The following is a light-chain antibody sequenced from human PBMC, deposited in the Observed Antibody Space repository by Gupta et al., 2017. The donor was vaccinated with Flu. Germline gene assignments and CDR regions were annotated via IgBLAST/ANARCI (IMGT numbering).Light chain of an antibody. CDR1: NIGSKN. J-gene: IGLJ2*01. Sequence: SYELTQSLSVSVALGQTATITCGGNNIGSKNVHWYQQKPGQAPVLVIYKNTNRPSGIPERFSGSNSGNTATLTISSAQAGDEADQAGDEADYYCQLWDSSTVVFGGGTKLTVL. V-gene: IGLV3-9*01. CDR3: QLWDSSTVV. CDR2: KNT.